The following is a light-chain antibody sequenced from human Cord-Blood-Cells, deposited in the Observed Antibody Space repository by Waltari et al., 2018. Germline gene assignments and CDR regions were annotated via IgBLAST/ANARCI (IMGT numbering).Light chain of an antibody. CDR1: SSAVGGYNY. CDR3: SSYTSSSTHVV. V-gene: IGLV2-14*01. Sequence: QSALTQPASVSGSPGQSITISCTGTSSAVGGYNYVSWYQQHPGKAPKLIIYDVSNRPSGVSNRFSGSKSGNTASLTISGLQAEDEADYYCSSYTSSSTHVVFGGGTKLTVL. J-gene: IGLJ2*01. CDR2: DVS.